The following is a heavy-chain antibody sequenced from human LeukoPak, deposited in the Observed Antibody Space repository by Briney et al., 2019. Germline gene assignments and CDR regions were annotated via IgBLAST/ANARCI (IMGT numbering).Heavy chain of an antibody. D-gene: IGHD6-19*01. CDR1: GFTFSNYA. V-gene: IGHV3-23*01. CDR2: INDSGGST. Sequence: GGSLRLSCAASGFTFSNYAMSWVRQAPGKGLEWVSAINDSGGSTYYADSVKGRFTISRDNSKNTLYLQMNSLRAEDTAVYYCARGRWQWLVLVAFDIWGQGTMVTVSS. CDR3: ARGRWQWLVLVAFDI. J-gene: IGHJ3*02.